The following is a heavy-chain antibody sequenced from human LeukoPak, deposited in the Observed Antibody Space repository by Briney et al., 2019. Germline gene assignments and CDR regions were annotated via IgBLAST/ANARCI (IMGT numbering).Heavy chain of an antibody. CDR3: ARGPVPPYCSGGSCYLGY. Sequence: ASVKVSCKASGYTFTGYYMHWVRQAPGQGLEWMGWINLNSGGTNYAQKFQGRVTMTRDTSISTTYMELSRLRSDDTAVYYCARGPVPPYCSGGSCYLGYWGQGTLVTVSS. D-gene: IGHD2-15*01. J-gene: IGHJ4*02. CDR2: INLNSGGT. V-gene: IGHV1-2*02. CDR1: GYTFTGYY.